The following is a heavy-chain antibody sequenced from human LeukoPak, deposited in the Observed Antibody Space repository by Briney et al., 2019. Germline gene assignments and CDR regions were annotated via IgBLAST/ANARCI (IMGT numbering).Heavy chain of an antibody. D-gene: IGHD3-22*01. J-gene: IGHJ5*02. CDR3: ARGGGYYDSSGYYWEYWFDP. Sequence: SETLSLTCTVSGGSISSSSYYWGWIRQPPGKGLEWIGYIYHSGSTYYNPSLKSRVTISVDRSKNQFSLKLSSVTAADTAVYYCARGGGYYDSSGYYWEYWFDPWGQGTLVTVSS. V-gene: IGHV4-39*07. CDR2: IYHSGST. CDR1: GGSISSSSYY.